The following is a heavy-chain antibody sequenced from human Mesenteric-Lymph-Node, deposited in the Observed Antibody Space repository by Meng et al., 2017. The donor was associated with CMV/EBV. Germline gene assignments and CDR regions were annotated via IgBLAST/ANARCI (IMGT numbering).Heavy chain of an antibody. CDR1: GYTFTNYY. J-gene: IGHJ4*02. D-gene: IGHD3-10*01. V-gene: IGHV1-46*01. CDR2: INPSGDST. CDR3: ARDYYGSGSYWGGTNLGFDS. Sequence: ASVKVSCKASGYTFTNYYMHWVRQAPVQGLEWMGVINPSGDSTSYAQKFQGRVTMTRDTSTSTVYMELSSLRSDDTAVYYCARDYYGSGSYWGGTNLGFDSWGQGTLVTVSS.